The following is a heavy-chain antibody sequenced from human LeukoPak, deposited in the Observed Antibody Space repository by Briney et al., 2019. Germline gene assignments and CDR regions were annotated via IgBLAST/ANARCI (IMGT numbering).Heavy chain of an antibody. V-gene: IGHV3-30*18. CDR3: AKYVKLLRDYFDY. D-gene: IGHD1-26*01. J-gene: IGHJ4*02. CDR2: ISYDGSNK. CDR1: GFTFSSYG. Sequence: PGGSLRLSCAASGFTFSSYGMHWVRQAPGKGLEWVAVISYDGSNKYYVDSAKGRFTISRDNSKNTLYLQMNSLRAEDTAVYYCAKYVKLLRDYFDYWGQGALVTVSS.